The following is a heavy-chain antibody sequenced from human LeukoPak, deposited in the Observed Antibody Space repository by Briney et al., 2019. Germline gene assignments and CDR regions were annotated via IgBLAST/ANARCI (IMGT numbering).Heavy chain of an antibody. CDR1: GFTFSSYG. Sequence: AGGSLRLSCAASGFTFSSYGMSWVRQAPGKGLEWVSAISGSGGSTYYADSVKGRFTISRDNSKNTLYLQMNSLRAEDTAVYYCARGPTTNHLWYWGQGTLVTVSS. V-gene: IGHV3-23*01. D-gene: IGHD3-3*02. CDR2: ISGSGGST. J-gene: IGHJ4*02. CDR3: ARGPTTNHLWY.